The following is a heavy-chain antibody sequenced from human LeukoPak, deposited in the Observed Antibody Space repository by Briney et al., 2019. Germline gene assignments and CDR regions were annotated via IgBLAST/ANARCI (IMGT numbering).Heavy chain of an antibody. J-gene: IGHJ4*02. CDR1: GGSISGYY. V-gene: IGHV4-59*08. D-gene: IGHD5-18*01. CDR2: IYYSGST. CDR3: ARHLDSYGYVYFDY. Sequence: SETLSLTCTVSGGSISGYYWSWIRQPPGKGLEWIGYIYYSGSTNYNPSLKGRVTISVDTSKNQFSLKLSSVTAADTAVYYCARHLDSYGYVYFDYWGQGTLVTVSS.